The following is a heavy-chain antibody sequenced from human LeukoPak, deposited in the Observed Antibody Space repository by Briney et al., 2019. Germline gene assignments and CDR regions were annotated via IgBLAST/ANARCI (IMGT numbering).Heavy chain of an antibody. CDR2: ISGRSSTI. J-gene: IGHJ4*02. Sequence: GGSLRLSCAASGFTFSSYSMNWVRQAPGKGLEWVSYISGRSSTIYYADSVKGRFTNSRDDSKNTLFLQMNSLRAEDTAVYFCAKVKWKLIGYFDYWGQGTLVTVSS. CDR1: GFTFSSYS. CDR3: AKVKWKLIGYFDY. V-gene: IGHV3-48*01. D-gene: IGHD1-20*01.